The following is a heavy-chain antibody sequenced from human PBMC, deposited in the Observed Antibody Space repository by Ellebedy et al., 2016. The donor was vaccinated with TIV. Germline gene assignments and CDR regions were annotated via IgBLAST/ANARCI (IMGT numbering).Heavy chain of an antibody. J-gene: IGHJ4*02. CDR1: GGSISPYY. D-gene: IGHD3-16*01. V-gene: IGHV4-59*01. Sequence: MPSETLSLTCTVSGGSISPYYWSWIRQPPGKGLEWIGYISYSGSTNYNPSLKSRVTISVDTSKNQFSLKLSSVTAADTAVYYCARDPGGYWGQGTLVTVSS. CDR3: ARDPGGY. CDR2: ISYSGST.